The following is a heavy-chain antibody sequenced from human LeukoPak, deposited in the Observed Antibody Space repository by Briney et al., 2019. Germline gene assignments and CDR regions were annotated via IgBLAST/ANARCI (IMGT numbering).Heavy chain of an antibody. CDR2: IYSSGTT. CDR3: ARAEGSGSGAYTLDY. V-gene: IGHV4-4*07. CDR1: GGSTINYF. J-gene: IGHJ4*02. Sequence: SETLSLTCTVSGGSTINYFRSWIRQPAGKGLEWIGHIYSSGTTHYNPSLNYRVTISLDASTSQFSLHLNSVTAADTAVYFCARAEGSGSGAYTLDYWGQGILVTVSS. D-gene: IGHD3-10*01.